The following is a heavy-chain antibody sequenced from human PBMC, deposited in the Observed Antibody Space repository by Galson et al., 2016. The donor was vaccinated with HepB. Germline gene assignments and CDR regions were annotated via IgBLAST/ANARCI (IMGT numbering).Heavy chain of an antibody. J-gene: IGHJ5*02. Sequence: SLRFSCAASGFTFSTYWMSWIRQAPGKGLEWLANIKQDGREIYYVDSVKGRFTISRDNAKRSLYLQMDSLRVEDTAVYFCARMGYCNSSPCYGSWFDPWGQGTLVTVSS. V-gene: IGHV3-7*01. CDR3: ARMGYCNSSPCYGSWFDP. CDR2: IKQDGREI. CDR1: GFTFSTYW. D-gene: IGHD2/OR15-2a*01.